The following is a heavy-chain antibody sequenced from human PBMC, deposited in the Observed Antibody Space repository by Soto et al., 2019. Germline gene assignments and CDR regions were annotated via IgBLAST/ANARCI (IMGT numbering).Heavy chain of an antibody. CDR1: GVSLSTHGVG. J-gene: IGHJ3*02. CDR3: ARSRAAWVNAFDI. Sequence: QITLTESGPTLGKPTQTLTLTCTFSGVSLSTHGVGVGWIRQPPGKALEWLAIFFWDDDTRYSLYLNNRLTMTKDTSRHQVVLTMPHMDPADTATYYCARSRAAWVNAFDIWGQGTMVTVSS. D-gene: IGHD6-25*01. CDR2: FFWDDDT. V-gene: IGHV2-5*02.